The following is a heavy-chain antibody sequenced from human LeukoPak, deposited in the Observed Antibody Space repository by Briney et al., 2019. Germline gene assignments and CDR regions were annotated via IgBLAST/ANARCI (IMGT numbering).Heavy chain of an antibody. D-gene: IGHD5-18*01. CDR3: AKDRRIQLWLSEFDP. V-gene: IGHV3-30*18. Sequence: PGRSLRLSCAASGYTFSSYAMHWVRQAPGKGLEWVAVISFDGAITYYGESMKGRFTISRDNVKNTLYLQMNSLRAEDTAVYYCAKDRRIQLWLSEFDPWGQGTLVTVSS. CDR2: ISFDGAIT. J-gene: IGHJ5*02. CDR1: GYTFSSYA.